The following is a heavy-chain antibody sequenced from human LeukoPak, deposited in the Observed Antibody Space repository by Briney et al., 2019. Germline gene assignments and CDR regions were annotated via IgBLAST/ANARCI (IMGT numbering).Heavy chain of an antibody. Sequence: PSETLSLTCTVSGGSISSSGYYWGWIRQPPGKGLEWIGYIYYSGSTNYNPSLKSRVTISVDTSKNQFSLKLSSVTAADTAVYYCASQGYEVAFDIWGQGTMVTVSS. J-gene: IGHJ3*02. CDR3: ASQGYEVAFDI. D-gene: IGHD1-1*01. CDR1: GGSISSSGYY. V-gene: IGHV4-61*05. CDR2: IYYSGST.